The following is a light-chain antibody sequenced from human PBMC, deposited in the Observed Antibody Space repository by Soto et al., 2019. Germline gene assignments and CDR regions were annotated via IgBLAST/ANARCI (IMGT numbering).Light chain of an antibody. J-gene: IGKJ5*01. CDR2: DAS. CDR3: QQYYSTPIT. CDR1: QRISTN. Sequence: IVMTQSPDTLSVSPGEGATLSCRASQRISTNLAWYQQRPGQAPRLLIYDASTRATGIPARFSGSGSGTEFTLTISSLQSEDSAVYYCQQYYSTPITFGQGTRLEIK. V-gene: IGKV3D-15*01.